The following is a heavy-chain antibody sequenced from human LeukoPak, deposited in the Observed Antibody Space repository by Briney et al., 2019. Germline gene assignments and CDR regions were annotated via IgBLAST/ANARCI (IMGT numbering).Heavy chain of an antibody. V-gene: IGHV4-39*07. D-gene: IGHD2-21*02. J-gene: IGHJ4*02. CDR2: INYSGST. Sequence: PSETLSLTCTVSGDSISSSIYYWGCIRQPPGKGLEWIGSINYSGSTYYNPSLKSRVTISVDTSKNQFSLKVTSETAADTAVYYCARLYCGADCSIDYWGQGTLFTVFS. CDR3: ARLYCGADCSIDY. CDR1: GDSISSSIYY.